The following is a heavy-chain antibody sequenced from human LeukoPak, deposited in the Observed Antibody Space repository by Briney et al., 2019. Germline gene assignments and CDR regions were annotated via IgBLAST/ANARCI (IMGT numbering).Heavy chain of an antibody. CDR3: ASGVTKSRLDYYYYGMDV. J-gene: IGHJ6*02. CDR1: GGSFSGYY. CDR2: INHSGST. V-gene: IGHV4-34*01. Sequence: PSETLSLTCAVYGGSFSGYYWSWIRQPPGKGLEWIGEINHSGSTNYNPSLKSRVTISVDTSKYQFSLKLSSVTAADTAVYYCASGVTKSRLDYYYYGMDVWGQGTTVTVSS. D-gene: IGHD1-1*01.